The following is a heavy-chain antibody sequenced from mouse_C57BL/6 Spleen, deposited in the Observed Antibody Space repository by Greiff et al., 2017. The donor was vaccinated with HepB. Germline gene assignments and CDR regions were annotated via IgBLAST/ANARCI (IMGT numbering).Heavy chain of an antibody. CDR2: IYPGGGYT. D-gene: IGHD2-1*01. Sequence: VQLQQSGAELVRPGTSVKMSCKASGYTFTNYWIGWAKQRPGHGLEWIGDIYPGGGYTNYNEKFKGKATLTADKSSSPAYLQFSSLTSADYAIYYCGRGTGNHGNYYAMDYWGQGTSVTVSS. CDR3: GRGTGNHGNYYAMDY. J-gene: IGHJ4*01. CDR1: GYTFTNYW. V-gene: IGHV1-63*01.